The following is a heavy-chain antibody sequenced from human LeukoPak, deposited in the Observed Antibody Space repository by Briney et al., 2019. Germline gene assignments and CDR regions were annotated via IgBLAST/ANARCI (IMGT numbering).Heavy chain of an antibody. J-gene: IGHJ3*02. CDR3: ARDPSVLHAFDI. V-gene: IGHV3-33*01. CDR1: GFTFSSYG. Sequence: PGGSLRLSCAASGFTFSSYGMHWVRQAPGKGLEWVAVIWYDGSNKYYADSVKGRFTISRDNSKNTLYLQMNSLRAEDTAVYYCARDPSVLHAFDIWGQGTMVTVSS. CDR2: IWYDGSNK. D-gene: IGHD2/OR15-2a*01.